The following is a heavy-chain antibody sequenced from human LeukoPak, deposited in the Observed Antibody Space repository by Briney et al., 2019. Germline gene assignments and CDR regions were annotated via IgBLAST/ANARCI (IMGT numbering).Heavy chain of an antibody. Sequence: GGSLRLSCAASGFTFSSYAMGWVRQAPGKGLEWVSAISGSGGSTYYADSVKGRFTISRDNSKNTLYLQMNSLRAEDTAVYYCAKSGYCSGGSCYLNWFDPWGQGALVTVSS. CDR1: GFTFSSYA. J-gene: IGHJ5*02. V-gene: IGHV3-23*01. CDR3: AKSGYCSGGSCYLNWFDP. CDR2: ISGSGGST. D-gene: IGHD2-15*01.